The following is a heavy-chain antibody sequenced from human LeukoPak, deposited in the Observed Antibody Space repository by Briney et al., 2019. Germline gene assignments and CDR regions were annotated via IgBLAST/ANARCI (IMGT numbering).Heavy chain of an antibody. CDR2: ISGSGGST. J-gene: IGHJ4*02. Sequence: GGSLRLSCAASGFTFSSYAMSWVRQAPGKGLEWVSAISGSGGSTYYADSVKGRFTISRDNSKNTLYLQINSLRAEDTAVYYCAKGRRDYGGRSFDYWGQGTLVTAS. CDR1: GFTFSSYA. CDR3: AKGRRDYGGRSFDY. V-gene: IGHV3-23*01. D-gene: IGHD4-17*01.